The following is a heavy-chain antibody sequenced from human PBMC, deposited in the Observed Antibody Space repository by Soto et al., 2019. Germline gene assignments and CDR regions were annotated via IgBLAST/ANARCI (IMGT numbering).Heavy chain of an antibody. Sequence: QVQLVESGGGVVQPGRSLRLSCAASGFTFSSYGMHWVRQAPGKGLEWVAVISYDGSNKYYADSVKGRFTISRDNSKNTLYLQMNSLRAEDTAVYYCAKDCWDGYNSYYYYYGMDVWGQGTTVTVSS. CDR1: GFTFSSYG. D-gene: IGHD5-12*01. CDR3: AKDCWDGYNSYYYYYGMDV. V-gene: IGHV3-30*18. J-gene: IGHJ6*02. CDR2: ISYDGSNK.